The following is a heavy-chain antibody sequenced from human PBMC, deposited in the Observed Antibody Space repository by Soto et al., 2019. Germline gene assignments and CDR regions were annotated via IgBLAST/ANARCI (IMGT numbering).Heavy chain of an antibody. CDR1: GFTFSSYA. V-gene: IGHV3-23*01. J-gene: IGHJ6*02. Sequence: EVQLLESGGGLVQPGGSLRLSCAASGFTFSSYAMSWVRQAPGKGLEWVSAISGSGGSTYYADSVKGRVTISRDNAKNTLYLQMNSLRAADTAVYYCAKDRGGYYYYGMDVWCQGTTVTVSS. D-gene: IGHD3-10*01. CDR3: AKDRGGYYYYGMDV. CDR2: ISGSGGST.